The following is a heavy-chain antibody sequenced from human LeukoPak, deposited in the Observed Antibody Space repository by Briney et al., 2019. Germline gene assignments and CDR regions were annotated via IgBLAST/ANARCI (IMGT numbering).Heavy chain of an antibody. J-gene: IGHJ5*02. Sequence: GESLKISCKGSGYSFTSYWISWVRQMPGKGLEWMGRIDPSDSYTNYSPSFQGHVTISADKSISTAYLQWSSLKASDTAMYYCARQGRYCSGGSCPGSTRGFDPWGQGTLVTVSS. CDR1: GYSFTSYW. CDR2: IDPSDSYT. CDR3: ARQGRYCSGGSCPGSTRGFDP. D-gene: IGHD2-15*01. V-gene: IGHV5-10-1*01.